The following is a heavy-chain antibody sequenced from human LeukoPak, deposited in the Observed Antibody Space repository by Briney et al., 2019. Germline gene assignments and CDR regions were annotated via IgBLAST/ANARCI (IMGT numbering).Heavy chain of an antibody. CDR3: ARDMYRPGRPYWYFDL. CDR1: GGSISSYY. CDR2: IYYSGST. V-gene: IGHV4-59*01. Sequence: SETLSLTCTVSGGSISSYYWSWIRQPPGKGLEWIGYIYYSGSTNYNPSLKSRVTISVDTSKNQFSLKLSSVTAADTAVYYCARDMYRPGRPYWYFDLWGRGTLVTVSS. J-gene: IGHJ2*01. D-gene: IGHD1-1*01.